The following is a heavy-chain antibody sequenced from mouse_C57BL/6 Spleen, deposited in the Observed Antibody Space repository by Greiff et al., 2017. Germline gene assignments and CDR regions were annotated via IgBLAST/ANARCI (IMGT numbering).Heavy chain of an antibody. CDR3: AREYYDGRSPYAMDD. CDR1: GFTFSSYG. J-gene: IGHJ4*01. V-gene: IGHV5-6*01. D-gene: IGHD1-1*01. CDR2: ISSGGSYT. Sequence: EVKLVESGAALVKPARSLYLSCAASGFTFSSYGLSWVRQPPAQRLEWVATISSGGSYTYYPDSVKGRFTLSRDNAKNTLYLQMSSLTSEDTAMYYCAREYYDGRSPYAMDDWGKGTAVTVSS.